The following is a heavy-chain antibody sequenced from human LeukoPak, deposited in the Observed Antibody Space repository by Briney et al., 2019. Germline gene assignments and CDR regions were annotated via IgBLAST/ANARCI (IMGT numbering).Heavy chain of an antibody. D-gene: IGHD2-2*01. Sequence: SVKVSCKASGYTFTSYGISWVRQAPGQGLEWMGGIIPIFGTANYAQKFQGRVTITADESTSTAYMELSSLRSEDTAVYYCVGGTSGALDYWGQGTLVTVSS. CDR1: GYTFTSYG. J-gene: IGHJ4*02. CDR2: IIPIFGTA. V-gene: IGHV1-69*13. CDR3: VGGTSGALDY.